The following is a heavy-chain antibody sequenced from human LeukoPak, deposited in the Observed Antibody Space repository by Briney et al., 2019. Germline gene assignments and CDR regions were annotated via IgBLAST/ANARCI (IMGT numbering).Heavy chain of an antibody. Sequence: GGSLRLSCAASGFSVSSSYINWVRQAPGKGLEWVSVIYSDGSTKCADSVKARFTISRDSSKNTVYLQMKSLRVEDTAVYYCARGTLDNWGQGTLVTVSS. CDR2: IYSDGST. CDR3: ARGTLDN. D-gene: IGHD3/OR15-3a*01. CDR1: GFSVSSSY. V-gene: IGHV3-53*01. J-gene: IGHJ4*02.